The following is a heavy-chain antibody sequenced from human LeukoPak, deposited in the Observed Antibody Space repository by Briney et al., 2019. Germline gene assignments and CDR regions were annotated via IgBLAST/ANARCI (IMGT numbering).Heavy chain of an antibody. CDR3: AKGHSRAGIITNFDY. V-gene: IGHV3-30*02. J-gene: IGHJ4*02. D-gene: IGHD1-14*01. CDR1: GFTFSSYG. Sequence: GGSLRLSCAASGFTFSSYGMHWVRQAPGKGLEWVAFIRYDGSNKYYADSVKGRFTIPRDNSKNTLSLQMNTLRAEDTALYYCAKGHSRAGIITNFDYWGQGTLVTVSS. CDR2: IRYDGSNK.